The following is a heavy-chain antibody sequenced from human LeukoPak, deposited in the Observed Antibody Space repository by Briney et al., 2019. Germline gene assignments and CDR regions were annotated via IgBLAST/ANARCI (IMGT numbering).Heavy chain of an antibody. CDR3: AREGRTYYDFWSGYYTGLDY. D-gene: IGHD3-3*01. CDR1: GGSFSGNY. V-gene: IGHV4-34*01. J-gene: IGHJ4*02. Sequence: PSETLSLTCAVYGGSFSGNYWSSIRQPPAKGLEWIGEINHSGSTNYNPSLKSRVTISVDTSKNQFSLKLSSVTAADTAVYYCAREGRTYYDFWSGYYTGLDYWGQGTLVTVSS. CDR2: INHSGST.